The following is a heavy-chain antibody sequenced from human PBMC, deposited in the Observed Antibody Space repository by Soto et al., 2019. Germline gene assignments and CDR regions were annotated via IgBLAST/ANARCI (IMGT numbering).Heavy chain of an antibody. CDR1: GFTFSSPA. J-gene: IGHJ4*02. CDR2: ISNSGVDT. Sequence: EVQLLESGGGLVQPGGSLRLSCAASGFTFSSPAMSWVRQAPGKGLEWVAGISNSGVDTFYADSVKGRFTVSRDNSKNTLYLQMNSLRVEDTAVYYCAKGRFNFDYWGQGTLVTVSS. CDR3: AKGRFNFDY. V-gene: IGHV3-23*01.